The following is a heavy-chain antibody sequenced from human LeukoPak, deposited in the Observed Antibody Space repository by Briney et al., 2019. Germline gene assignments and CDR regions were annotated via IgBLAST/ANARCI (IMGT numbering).Heavy chain of an antibody. CDR3: ARGQQWLEAFDY. CDR1: GYTFTGYY. Sequence: GASVKVSCKASGYTFTGYYIHWVRQAPGQGLEWMGWINPNSGVTHYPQKFQGRVTMTRDTSIRTAYMEVSSLGSDDTAVYYCARGQQWLEAFDYWGLGTLVTVSS. D-gene: IGHD6-19*01. CDR2: INPNSGVT. J-gene: IGHJ4*02. V-gene: IGHV1-2*02.